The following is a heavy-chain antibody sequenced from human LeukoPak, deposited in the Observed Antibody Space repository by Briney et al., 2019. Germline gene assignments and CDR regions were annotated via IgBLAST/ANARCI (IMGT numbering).Heavy chain of an antibody. V-gene: IGHV3-72*01. D-gene: IGHD1-26*01. CDR1: GFTFSDQY. Sequence: PGGSLRLSCAASGFTFSDQYMDWVRQAPGKGLEWVGRIRNKANSYTTEYAASGKGRFTISRDDSKSSLYLQMNSLKTEDTAVYYCARVVGAHWFDPWGQGTLVTVSS. CDR3: ARVVGAHWFDP. J-gene: IGHJ5*02. CDR2: IRNKANSYTT.